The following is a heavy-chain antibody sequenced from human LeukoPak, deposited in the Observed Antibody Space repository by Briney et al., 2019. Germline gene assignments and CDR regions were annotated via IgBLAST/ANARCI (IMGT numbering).Heavy chain of an antibody. Sequence: GGSLRLSCAASGFTFSSYSMNWVRRAPGKGLEWVSSISSSSSYIYYADSVKGRFTISRDNAKNSLYLQMNSLRAEDTAVYYCARTGVATSWFDPWGQGTLVTVSS. CDR2: ISSSSSYI. CDR1: GFTFSSYS. D-gene: IGHD5-12*01. J-gene: IGHJ5*02. CDR3: ARTGVATSWFDP. V-gene: IGHV3-21*01.